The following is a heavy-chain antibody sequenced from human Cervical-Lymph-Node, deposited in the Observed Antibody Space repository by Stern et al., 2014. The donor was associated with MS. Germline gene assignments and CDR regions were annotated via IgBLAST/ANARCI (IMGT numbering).Heavy chain of an antibody. CDR2: ISHSGDT. J-gene: IGHJ4*02. V-gene: IGHV4-59*08. CDR1: GGSISSRY. CDR3: ARLSTAVDF. Sequence: VQLVESGPGLVKPSETLSLTCAVSGGSISSRYWGWIRQPPGKGLEWIGLISHSGDTKYNPSLQSRVTISLDTSKNQFSLQMTSVTAADTAVYYCARLSTAVDFWGQGTLVTVSS.